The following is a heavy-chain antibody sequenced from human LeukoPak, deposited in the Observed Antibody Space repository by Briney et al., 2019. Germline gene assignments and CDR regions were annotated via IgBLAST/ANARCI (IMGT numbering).Heavy chain of an antibody. V-gene: IGHV1-2*02. Sequence: ASVKVSCKASGYTFTGYYMHWVRQAPGQGLEWMGWINPNSGGTNYAQKFQGRVTMTRDTSISTAYMELRSLRSDGTAVYYCARPKIDSSGYYYPYYFDYWGQGTLVTVSS. J-gene: IGHJ4*02. D-gene: IGHD3-22*01. CDR1: GYTFTGYY. CDR3: ARPKIDSSGYYYPYYFDY. CDR2: INPNSGGT.